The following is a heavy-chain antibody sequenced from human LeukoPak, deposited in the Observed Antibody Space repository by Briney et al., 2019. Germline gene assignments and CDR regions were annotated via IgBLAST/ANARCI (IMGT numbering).Heavy chain of an antibody. CDR2: ISAYNGNT. Sequence: ASVKVSRKASGYTFTSYGISWVRQAPGQGLEWMGWISAYNGNTNYAQKLQGRVTMTTDTSTSTAYMELRSLRSDDTAVYYCARDYGSGSYHQFDYWGQGTLVTVSS. CDR3: ARDYGSGSYHQFDY. J-gene: IGHJ4*02. CDR1: GYTFTSYG. V-gene: IGHV1-18*01. D-gene: IGHD3-10*01.